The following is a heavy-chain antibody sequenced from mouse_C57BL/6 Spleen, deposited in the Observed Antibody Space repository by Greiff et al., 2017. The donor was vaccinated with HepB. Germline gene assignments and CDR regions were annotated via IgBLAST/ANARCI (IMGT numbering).Heavy chain of an antibody. J-gene: IGHJ2*01. Sequence: VQLQQPGAELVKPGASVKMSCKASGYTFTSYWITWVKQRPGQGLEWIGDIYPGSGSTNYNEKFKSKATLTVDTSSSTAYMQLSSLTSEDSAVYYCARFYDYEGYFDYWGQGTTLTVSS. CDR3: ARFYDYEGYFDY. CDR2: IYPGSGST. D-gene: IGHD2-4*01. V-gene: IGHV1-55*01. CDR1: GYTFTSYW.